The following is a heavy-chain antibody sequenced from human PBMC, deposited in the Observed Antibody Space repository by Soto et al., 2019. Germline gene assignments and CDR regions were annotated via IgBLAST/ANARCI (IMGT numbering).Heavy chain of an antibody. D-gene: IGHD3-10*01. J-gene: IGHJ4*02. CDR3: ARHNYGSGSTYFDD. V-gene: IGHV4-59*08. CDR1: GGSISSYY. Sequence: SETLSLTCTVSGGSISSYYWSWIRQPPGKGVEWIGYIYYSGSTNYNPSLKSRVTISVDTSKNQFSLKLNSMTAADTAVYYCARHNYGSGSTYFDDWGQGTLVTVSS. CDR2: IYYSGST.